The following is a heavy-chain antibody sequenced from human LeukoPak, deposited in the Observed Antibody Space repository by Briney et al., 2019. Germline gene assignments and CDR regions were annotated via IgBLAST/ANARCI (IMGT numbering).Heavy chain of an antibody. J-gene: IGHJ4*02. D-gene: IGHD3-10*01. CDR2: ISPNSGGT. V-gene: IGHV1-2*02. Sequence: GASVKVSCTASGYTFSGYYMHWVRQAPGQGLEWMGWISPNSGGTNYAQKVQGRVTMTRDTSISTAYMELSRLRADDTAVYYCARDHGSGSYYADYWGQGPLVTVSS. CDR1: GYTFSGYY. CDR3: ARDHGSGSYYADY.